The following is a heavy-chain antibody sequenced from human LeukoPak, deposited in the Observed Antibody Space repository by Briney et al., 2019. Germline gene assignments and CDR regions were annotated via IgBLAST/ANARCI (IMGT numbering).Heavy chain of an antibody. CDR1: GFTFSNAW. J-gene: IGHJ4*02. CDR3: ARALIAVAGTKEFYFDY. D-gene: IGHD6-19*01. CDR2: IKSKTDGGTT. Sequence: GGSLRLSCAASGFTFSNAWMSWVRQAPGKGLEWVGRIKSKTDGGTTDYAAPVKGRFTISRDDSKNTLYLQMNSLKTEDTAVYYCARALIAVAGTKEFYFDYWGQGTLVTVSS. V-gene: IGHV3-15*01.